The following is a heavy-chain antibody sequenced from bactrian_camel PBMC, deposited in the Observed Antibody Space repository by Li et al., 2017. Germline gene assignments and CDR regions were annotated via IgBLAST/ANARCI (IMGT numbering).Heavy chain of an antibody. V-gene: IGHV3-2*01. CDR3: ATGRDYGDYVLPFND. CDR1: GFTLTTSS. CDR2: IWSDGRHT. J-gene: IGHJ4*01. D-gene: IGHD4*01. Sequence: HVQLVESGGGAAQPGGSLRLSCAASGFTLTTSSISWVRQAPGKGLEWVSSIWSDGRHTYYADSVKDRFTMSRDIAKNTVSLQMNSLKSEDTALYYCATGRDYGDYVLPFNDWGQGTQVTVS.